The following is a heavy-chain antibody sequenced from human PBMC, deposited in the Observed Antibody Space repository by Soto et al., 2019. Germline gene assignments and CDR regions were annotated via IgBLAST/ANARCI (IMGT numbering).Heavy chain of an antibody. V-gene: IGHV3-64*01. CDR2: SSSNGVGT. CDR1: GFTLSGYA. D-gene: IGHD6-6*01. Sequence: EVQLAESGGDLAQPGGSLRLSCAASGFTLSGYAMDWVRQAPGKGLEYVSGSSSNGVGTYYANSVQGRFTISRDNSKNTVYLQMGSLRPEDMAVYYCARRARPDFYYMDVWGKGTTVTVSS. J-gene: IGHJ6*03. CDR3: ARRARPDFYYMDV.